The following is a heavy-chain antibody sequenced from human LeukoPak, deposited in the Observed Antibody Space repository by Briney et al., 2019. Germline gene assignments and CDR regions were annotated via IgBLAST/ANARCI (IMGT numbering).Heavy chain of an antibody. CDR3: VRAVATRWYFDL. D-gene: IGHD4-23*01. CDR1: GFSFSSYA. V-gene: IGHV3-64*02. Sequence: GGSLRLSCAASGFSFSSYAMHWVRQAPGKGLEYVSAISNNGDNAYYADSLKARFTISRDNSRNTLFLQVDNLTTADTASYYCVRAVATRWYFDLWGRGTLVTVSS. CDR2: ISNNGDNA. J-gene: IGHJ2*01.